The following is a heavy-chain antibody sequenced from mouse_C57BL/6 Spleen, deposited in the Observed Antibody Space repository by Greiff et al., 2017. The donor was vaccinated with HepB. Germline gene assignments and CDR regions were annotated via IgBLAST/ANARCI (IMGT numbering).Heavy chain of an antibody. J-gene: IGHJ3*01. CDR3: AREVGFAY. D-gene: IGHD1-1*02. CDR2: ISSGSSTI. CDR1: GFTFSDYG. Sequence: EVMLVESGGGLVKPGGSLKLSCATSGFTFSDYGMHWVRQAPEKGLEWVAYISSGSSTIYYADTVKGRFTLSRDNAKNTLFLQMTSLRSEDTAMYYCAREVGFAYWGQGTLVTVSA. V-gene: IGHV5-17*01.